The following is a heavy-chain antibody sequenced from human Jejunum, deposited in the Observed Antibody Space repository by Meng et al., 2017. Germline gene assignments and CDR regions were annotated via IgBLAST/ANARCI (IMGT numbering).Heavy chain of an antibody. CDR1: GFSLTTTGVG. CDR2: IYWDDDK. Sequence: TLYASRSTLVKPPTTLTLTSTFAGFSLTTTGVGLAWIRQPPRQPLERLALIYWDDDKRYSPTLRNRLTITRDTSKNQVVLTMTNMDPVDTATYYCAHRLLNSGGNYKSFDHWGQGTLVTVSS. CDR3: AHRLLNSGGNYKSFDH. V-gene: IGHV2-5*02. D-gene: IGHD3-22*01. J-gene: IGHJ4*02.